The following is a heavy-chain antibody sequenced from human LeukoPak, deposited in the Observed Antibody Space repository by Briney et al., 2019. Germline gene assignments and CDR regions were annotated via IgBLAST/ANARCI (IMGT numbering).Heavy chain of an antibody. CDR1: GFTFSSYW. V-gene: IGHV3-7*01. J-gene: IGHJ6*02. D-gene: IGHD3-3*01. CDR3: ARDYREQEDDFWSGYFGMDV. CDR2: IKQDGSEK. Sequence: GGSLRLSCAASGFTFSSYWMSWVRQAPGKGLEWVANIKQDGSEKYYVDSVKGRFTISRDNAKNSLYLQMNSLRAEDTAVYYCARDYREQEDDFWSGYFGMDVWGQGTTVTVSS.